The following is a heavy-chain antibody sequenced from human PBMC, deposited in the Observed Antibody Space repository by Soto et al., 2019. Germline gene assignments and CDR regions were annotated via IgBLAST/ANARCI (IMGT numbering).Heavy chain of an antibody. Sequence: EEQLVESGGGLVQSGGSLRLSCAASEFTFSSYWMHWVRQAPGKGLVWVSRIDNDGRGTIYADSVKGRFTVTRDNTKNTLYLQMNSLRDEDTAVYYCSRGGFNHGFDICGQGTMVTVSS. CDR3: SRGGFNHGFDI. CDR2: IDNDGRGT. V-gene: IGHV3-74*01. CDR1: EFTFSSYW. J-gene: IGHJ3*02.